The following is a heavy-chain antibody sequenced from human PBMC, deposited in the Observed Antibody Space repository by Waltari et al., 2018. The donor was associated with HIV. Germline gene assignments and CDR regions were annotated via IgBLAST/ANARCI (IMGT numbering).Heavy chain of an antibody. CDR1: GYTFTAYY. CDR3: ARDRHSNSRILGYYYGMDV. J-gene: IGHJ6*02. D-gene: IGHD6-6*01. Sequence: QVQLVQSGAEVKKPGASVKVSCKASGYTFTAYYMPWVRQAPGQGLEWMGWINPNSGGTNYAQKFQGRVTMTRDTSISTAYMELSRLRSDDTAVYYCARDRHSNSRILGYYYGMDVWGQGTTVTVSS. CDR2: INPNSGGT. V-gene: IGHV1-2*02.